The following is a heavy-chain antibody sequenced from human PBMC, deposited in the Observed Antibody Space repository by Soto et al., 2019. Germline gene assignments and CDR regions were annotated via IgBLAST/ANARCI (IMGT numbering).Heavy chain of an antibody. Sequence: ASVKVSCKASGGTFSSYAISWVRQAPGQGLEWVGGIIPIFGTANYAQKFQGRVTITADESTSTAYMELSSLRSEDTAVYYCARDRTEYCTNGVCYTSRDYYYYYGMDVWGQGTTVTVSS. D-gene: IGHD2-8*01. CDR1: GGTFSSYA. V-gene: IGHV1-69*13. CDR2: IIPIFGTA. J-gene: IGHJ6*02. CDR3: ARDRTEYCTNGVCYTSRDYYYYYGMDV.